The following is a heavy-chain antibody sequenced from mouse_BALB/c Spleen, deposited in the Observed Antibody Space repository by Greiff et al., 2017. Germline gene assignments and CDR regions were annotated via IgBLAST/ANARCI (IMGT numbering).Heavy chain of an antibody. J-gene: IGHJ2*01. D-gene: IGHD1-1*01. CDR1: GFTFSDYG. V-gene: IGHV5-15*02. Sequence: DVQLVESGGGLVQPGGSRKLSCAASGFTFSDYGMAWVRQAPGKGPEWVAFISNLAYSIYYADTVTGRFTISRENAKNTLYLEMSSLRSEDTAMYYCARVGSSSSFDYWGQGTTLTVSS. CDR2: ISNLAYSI. CDR3: ARVGSSSSFDY.